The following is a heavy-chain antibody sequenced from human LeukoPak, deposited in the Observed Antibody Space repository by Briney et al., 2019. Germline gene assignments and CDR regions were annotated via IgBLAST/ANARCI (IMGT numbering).Heavy chain of an antibody. J-gene: IGHJ4*02. CDR3: AREGLAVDTAMADKYYFDY. Sequence: GGSLRLSCAASGFTFSSYAMHWVRQAPGKGLEYVSAISSNGGSTYYANSVKGRFTISRDNSKNTLYLQMGSLRAEDMAVCYRAREGLAVDTAMADKYYFDYWGQGTLVTVSS. CDR2: ISSNGGST. D-gene: IGHD5-18*01. CDR1: GFTFSSYA. V-gene: IGHV3-64*01.